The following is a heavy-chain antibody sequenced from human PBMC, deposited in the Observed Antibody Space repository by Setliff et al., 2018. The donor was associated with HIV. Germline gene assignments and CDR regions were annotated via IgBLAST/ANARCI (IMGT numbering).Heavy chain of an antibody. V-gene: IGHV1-18*01. Sequence: ASVKVSCKASGYTFTNFGISWVRQAPGQGLEWMGWISAYNGNTNYAQKLQGRVTMTKDTSTSTVYMEVSNLKSEVTAVYYCASAPLTTVTTGPRYYLDSWGQGTLVTVSS. J-gene: IGHJ4*02. D-gene: IGHD4-17*01. CDR2: ISAYNGNT. CDR3: ASAPLTTVTTGPRYYLDS. CDR1: GYTFTNFG.